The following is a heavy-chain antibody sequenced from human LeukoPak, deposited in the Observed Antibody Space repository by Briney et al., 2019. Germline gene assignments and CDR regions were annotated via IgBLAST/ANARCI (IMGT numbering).Heavy chain of an antibody. D-gene: IGHD2-8*01. CDR2: ISGSGGST. J-gene: IGHJ6*03. CDR3: AKDRCSNGIGCYYYYMDV. Sequence: GGTLRLSCAASGFTFSSYGMSWVRQAPGKGLEWVSAISGSGGSTYYADSVKGRFSISRDSSKNILNLQMNSLRGDDTAVYYCAKDRCSNGIGCYYYYMDVWGKGTTVTIYS. V-gene: IGHV3-23*01. CDR1: GFTFSSYG.